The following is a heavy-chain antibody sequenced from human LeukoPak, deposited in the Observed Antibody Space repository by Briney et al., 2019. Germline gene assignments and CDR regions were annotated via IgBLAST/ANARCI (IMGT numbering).Heavy chain of an antibody. CDR2: ISYDGSNK. D-gene: IGHD1-14*01. J-gene: IGHJ6*02. CDR1: GFTFSSYA. V-gene: IGHV3-30*04. Sequence: SLRLSCAASGFTFSSYAMHWVRQAPGKGLEWVAVISYDGSNKYYADSVKGRFTISRDNSKNTLYLQMNSLRAEDTAVYYCVSGIGYYYYYGMDVWGQGTTVTVSS. CDR3: VSGIGYYYYYGMDV.